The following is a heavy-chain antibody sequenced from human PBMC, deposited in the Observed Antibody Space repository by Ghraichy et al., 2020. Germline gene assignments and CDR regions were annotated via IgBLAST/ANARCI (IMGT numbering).Heavy chain of an antibody. CDR1: GFAFTTYS. Sequence: GGSLRLSCAASGFAFTTYSMHWVRQAPGKGLEWLAIISYDESYKYYADSVKGRFTISRDNSKNTLFLQMNSLRAADTAVYYCARAPGYRTNGVCDTEALDYCGEVTIVTVSS. D-gene: IGHD2-8*01. J-gene: IGHJ3*01. V-gene: IGHV3-30-3*01. CDR2: ISYDESYK. CDR3: ARAPGYRTNGVCDTEALDY.